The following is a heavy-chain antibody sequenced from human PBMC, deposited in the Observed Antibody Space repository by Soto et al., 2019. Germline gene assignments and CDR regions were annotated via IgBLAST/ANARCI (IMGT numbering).Heavy chain of an antibody. CDR2: INHSGST. D-gene: IGHD3-3*01. CDR3: ARTIFGVVKVFDY. J-gene: IGHJ4*02. V-gene: IGHV4-34*01. CDR1: GGSFSGYY. Sequence: QVQLQQWGAGLLKPSETLSLTCAVYGGSFSGYYWSWIRQPPGKGLEWIGEINHSGSTNYNPSLKSRVTISVDTSKNQFSLKLSSVTAAYTAVYYCARTIFGVVKVFDYWGQGTLVTVSS.